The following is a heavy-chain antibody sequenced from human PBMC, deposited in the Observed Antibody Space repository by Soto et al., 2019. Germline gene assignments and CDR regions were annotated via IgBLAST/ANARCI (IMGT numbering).Heavy chain of an antibody. CDR1: GFTFSSYG. V-gene: IGHV3-30*18. J-gene: IGHJ6*02. CDR2: ISHDGSNK. Sequence: QVQLVESGGGVVQPGKSLKLSCAASGFTFSSYGMHWVRQAPGKGLAWVAVISHDGSNKYYADSVKGRFAISRDNPKNTLYLQMNNLRAEDTGVYYCAKVYGIVGVALVVFGMGVWGQGTTVTVAS. CDR3: AKVYGIVGVALVVFGMGV. D-gene: IGHD2-2*01.